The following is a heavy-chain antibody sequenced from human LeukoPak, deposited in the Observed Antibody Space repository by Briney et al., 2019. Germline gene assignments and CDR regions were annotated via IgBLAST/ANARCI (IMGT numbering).Heavy chain of an antibody. CDR1: GFTFSSYG. CDR2: ISGSGGNT. V-gene: IGHV3-23*01. J-gene: IGHJ4*02. Sequence: PGRSLRLSCAASGFTFSSYGMHWVRQAPGKGLEWVSAISGSGGNTYYADSVKGRFSISRDNSKNTLYLQMNSLRVEDTAVYYCAKGPLIEVAGTTWDYWGQGTLVTVSS. CDR3: AKGPLIEVAGTTWDY. D-gene: IGHD6-19*01.